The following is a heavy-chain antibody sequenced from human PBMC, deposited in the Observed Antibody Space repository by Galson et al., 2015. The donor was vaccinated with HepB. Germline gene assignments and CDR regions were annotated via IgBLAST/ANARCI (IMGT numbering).Heavy chain of an antibody. V-gene: IGHV3-30*18. CDR3: AKDMATNILRGVFISHYPYGMDV. D-gene: IGHD3-10*01. CDR2: ISYDGRGE. J-gene: IGHJ6*02. CDR1: GFTVSRYD. Sequence: SLRLSCAASGFTVSRYDMHWVRQAPGTGLEWVALISYDGRGEYYADSVKGRFIISRDNSKKTLYLQMNSLRAEDTALYFFAKDMATNILRGVFISHYPYGMDVWGQGTTVTVSS.